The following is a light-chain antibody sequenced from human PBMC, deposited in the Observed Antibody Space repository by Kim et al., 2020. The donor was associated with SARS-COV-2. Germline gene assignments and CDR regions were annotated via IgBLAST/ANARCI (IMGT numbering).Light chain of an antibody. CDR1: QGISSY. CDR2: AAS. J-gene: IGKJ4*01. V-gene: IGKV1-8*01. Sequence: AIRMTQSPSSFSASTGDRVTITCRASQGISSYLAWYQQKPGKAPKLLIYAASTLQSGVPSRFSGSGSGTDFTLTISCLQSEDFATYYCKQYYSYPLTCGGGTKLEI. CDR3: KQYYSYPLT.